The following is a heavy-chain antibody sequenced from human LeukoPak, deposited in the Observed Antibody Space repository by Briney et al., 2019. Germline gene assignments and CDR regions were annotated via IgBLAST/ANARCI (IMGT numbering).Heavy chain of an antibody. CDR3: ARGRRSGSYYAY. V-gene: IGHV4-34*01. J-gene: IGHJ4*02. CDR1: GGSFSGYY. CDR2: INHSGST. D-gene: IGHD1-26*01. Sequence: SEALSLTCAVYGGSFSGYYWSWIRQPPGKGLEWIGEINHSGSTNYNPSLKSRVTISVDTSKNQFSLKLSSVTAADTAVYSCARGRRSGSYYAYWGQGTLVTVSS.